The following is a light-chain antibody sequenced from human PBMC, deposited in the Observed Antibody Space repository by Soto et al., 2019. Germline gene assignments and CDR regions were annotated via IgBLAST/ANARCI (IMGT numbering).Light chain of an antibody. CDR1: QSIESN. V-gene: IGKV3-15*01. J-gene: IGKJ5*01. CDR2: AAS. CDR3: QHYNNWPPIT. Sequence: ILMTQSPVTLSVSPGDSATLSCRASQSIESNLACYQHKPGPAPRPPIYAASTRVTRPPARFSGRGSGTEFTLTISGLQSEDFAISYCQHYNNWPPITVGQGTRLEIK.